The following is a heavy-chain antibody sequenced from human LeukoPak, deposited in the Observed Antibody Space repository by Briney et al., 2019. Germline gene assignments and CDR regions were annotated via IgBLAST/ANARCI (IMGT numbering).Heavy chain of an antibody. CDR3: ARDTYPRAFFDY. CDR2: IYYSGST. D-gene: IGHD2-2*01. V-gene: IGHV4-59*01. CDR1: GGSISSYY. Sequence: PSETLSLTCTVSGGSISSYYWSWIRQPPGKGLEWIGYIYYSGSTNYNPSLKSRVTISVDTSKSQFSLKLSSVTAADTAVYYCARDTYPRAFFDYWGQGTLVTVSS. J-gene: IGHJ4*02.